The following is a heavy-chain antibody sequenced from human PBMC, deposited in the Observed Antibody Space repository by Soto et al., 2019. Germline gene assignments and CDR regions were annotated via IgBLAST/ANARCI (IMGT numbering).Heavy chain of an antibody. D-gene: IGHD2-2*01. CDR1: GFTFSDEN. CDR3: ARDSDCHSTSCFFPPHV. CDR2: ISGGGSYI. Sequence: LGGSLRLSCSASGFTFSDENMSWVRQVPGKGLEWVSGISGGGSYIFYADSVQGRFSISRDNPKNSLFLEMNSLRVEDTAVYYCARDSDCHSTSCFFPPHVWGQGTTVTVSS. J-gene: IGHJ6*02. V-gene: IGHV3-21*06.